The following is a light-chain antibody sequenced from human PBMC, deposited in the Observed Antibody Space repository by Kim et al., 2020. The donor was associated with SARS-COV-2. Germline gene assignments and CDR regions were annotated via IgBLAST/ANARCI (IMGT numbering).Light chain of an antibody. CDR1: NLGEKH. V-gene: IGLV3-1*01. J-gene: IGLJ1*01. CDR3: QAWDITTGV. Sequence: VSPGQTASITCSGDNLGEKHVSWYQQRPGLSPVLVIFEDTRRPSGVPERFSGSNSGNTATLTIIGTQSIDEADYYCQAWDITTGVFGAGTKVTVL. CDR2: EDT.